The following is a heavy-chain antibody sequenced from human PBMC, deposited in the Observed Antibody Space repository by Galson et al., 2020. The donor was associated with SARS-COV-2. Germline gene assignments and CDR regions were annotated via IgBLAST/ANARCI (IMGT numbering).Heavy chain of an antibody. CDR1: AFTFDDYA. CDR2: ISWNSGSI. CDR3: AKGWEGAPTDY. Sequence: GGSLRLSCQASAFTFDDYAMHWVRQAPGKGLERVSGISWNSGSIGYADPVKGRFTISRDNAKNSLYLQMNSLRAEDTALYYCAKGWEGAPTDYWGQGTLVAVS. V-gene: IGHV3-9*01. D-gene: IGHD1-26*01. J-gene: IGHJ4*02.